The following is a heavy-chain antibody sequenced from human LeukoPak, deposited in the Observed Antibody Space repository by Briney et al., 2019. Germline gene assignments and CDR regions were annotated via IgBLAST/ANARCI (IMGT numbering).Heavy chain of an antibody. V-gene: IGHV3-30*18. CDR1: GFTFSSYG. CDR2: ISYDGSNK. J-gene: IGHJ1*01. D-gene: IGHD2-2*01. Sequence: GGSLRLSCAASGFTFSSYGMHWVRQAPGKGLEWVAVISYDGSNKYYADSVKGRFTISRDNSKNTLYLQMNSLRAEDTAVYYCAKLGGSTPKYFQHWGQGTLVTVSS. CDR3: AKLGGSTPKYFQH.